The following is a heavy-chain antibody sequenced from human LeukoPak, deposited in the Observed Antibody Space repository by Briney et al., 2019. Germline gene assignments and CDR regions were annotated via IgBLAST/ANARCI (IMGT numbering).Heavy chain of an antibody. CDR2: IYYSGST. J-gene: IGHJ5*02. Sequence: SETLSLTCTVSGGSISSYYWSWIRQPPGKGLEWIGYIYYSGSTNYNPFLKSRVTISVDTSKNQFSLKLSSVTAADTAVYYCARRSRNTAGFNWFDPWGQGTLVTVSS. CDR3: ARRSRNTAGFNWFDP. V-gene: IGHV4-59*08. D-gene: IGHD5-18*01. CDR1: GGSISSYY.